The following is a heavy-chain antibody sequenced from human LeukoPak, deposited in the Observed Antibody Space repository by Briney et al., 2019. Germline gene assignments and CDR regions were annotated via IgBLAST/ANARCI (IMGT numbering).Heavy chain of an antibody. CDR2: ISSSSSYI. D-gene: IGHD6-19*01. CDR1: GFTFSSYS. J-gene: IGHJ4*02. V-gene: IGHV3-21*01. Sequence: PGGSLRLSCAASGFTFSSYSMNWVRQAPGKGLEWVSSISSSSSYIYYADSVKGRFTISRDNAKNSLYLQMNSLRAEDRAVYYCARADGTAVAGPYYFDYWGQGTLVTVPS. CDR3: ARADGTAVAGPYYFDY.